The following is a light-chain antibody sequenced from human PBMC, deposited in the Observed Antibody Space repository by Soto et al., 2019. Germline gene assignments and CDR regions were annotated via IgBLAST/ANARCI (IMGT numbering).Light chain of an antibody. Sequence: EIVMTQSPVTLSVSPGERASLSCRASQSISRYLAWYQHKPGQAPRLLISGASTGATGIPPRFRGSGSGTEFTLTVDTLQSEDIAIYYCQQYYHWPVTFGGGTRLEIK. CDR1: QSISRY. CDR2: GAS. V-gene: IGKV3-15*01. J-gene: IGKJ5*01. CDR3: QQYYHWPVT.